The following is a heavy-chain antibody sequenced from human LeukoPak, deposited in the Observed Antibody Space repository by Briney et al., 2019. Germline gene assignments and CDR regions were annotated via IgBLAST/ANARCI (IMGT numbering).Heavy chain of an antibody. J-gene: IGHJ4*02. V-gene: IGHV3-48*03. CDR1: GFTFSSHE. CDR3: ARSTVAATIPIDY. Sequence: QPGGSLRLSCAASGFTFSSHEMNWVRQAPGKGLEWVACISSSGSAIYYAASVKGRFTISRDNAKNSLYLQMHSLRAEDTAVYFCARSTVAATIPIDYWGQGTLVTVSS. D-gene: IGHD2-15*01. CDR2: ISSSGSAI.